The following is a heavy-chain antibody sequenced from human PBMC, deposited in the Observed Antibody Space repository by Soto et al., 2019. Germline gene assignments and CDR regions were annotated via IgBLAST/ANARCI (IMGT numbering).Heavy chain of an antibody. Sequence: ASVKVSCKASGYTFTSYGISWVRQAPGQGLEWMGWISAYNGNTNYAQKLQGRVTMTTDTSTSTAYMELRSLRSDDTAVYYSGSTYYNPSLKSRVTISVDTSKNQFSLKLSSVTAADTAVYYCARDTKKYYYGSGSYPNVNYYGMDVWGQGTTVTVSS. J-gene: IGHJ6*02. CDR2: ISAYNGNT. V-gene: IGHV1-18*01. D-gene: IGHD2-21*02. CDR3: GSTYYNPSLKSRVTISVDTSKNQFSLKLSSVTAADTAVYYCARDTKKYYYGSGSYPNVNYYGMDV. CDR1: GYTFTSYG.